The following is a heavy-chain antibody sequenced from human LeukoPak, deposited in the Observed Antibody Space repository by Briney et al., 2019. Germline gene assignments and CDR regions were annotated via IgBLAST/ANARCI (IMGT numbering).Heavy chain of an antibody. D-gene: IGHD3-10*01. CDR1: GFTFSDYY. J-gene: IGHJ5*02. V-gene: IGHV3-11*06. CDR2: ISSSSSYT. Sequence: GGSLRFSCAASGFTFSDYYMSWIRQAPGKGLEWVSYISSSSSYTNYADSVKGRFTISRDNAKNSLCLQMNSLRAEDTAVYYCARDFTMVRGVITPNWFDPWGQGTLVTVSS. CDR3: ARDFTMVRGVITPNWFDP.